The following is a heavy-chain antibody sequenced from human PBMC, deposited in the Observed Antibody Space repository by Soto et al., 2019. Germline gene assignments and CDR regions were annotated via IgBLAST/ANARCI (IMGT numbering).Heavy chain of an antibody. D-gene: IGHD2-2*01. CDR1: GDSVSSNSAA. CDR3: ARAGGNFGLPEYYYYYYGMEV. V-gene: IGHV6-1*01. Sequence: PSQTLSLTCAISGDSVSSNSAAWNWIRQSPSRGLEWLGRTYYRSKWYNDYAVSVKSRITINPDTSKNQFSLQLNSVTPEDTAVYYCARAGGNFGLPEYYYYYYGMEVWGQGTTVTVSS. CDR2: TYYRSKWYN. J-gene: IGHJ6*02.